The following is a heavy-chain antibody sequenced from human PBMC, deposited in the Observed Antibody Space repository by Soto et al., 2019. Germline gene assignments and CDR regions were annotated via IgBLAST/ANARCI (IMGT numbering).Heavy chain of an antibody. CDR1: GGSFSGYY. CDR2: INHSGST. V-gene: IGHV4-34*01. CDR3: ARGRFVRSSSWYNWFDP. D-gene: IGHD6-13*01. J-gene: IGHJ5*02. Sequence: SETLSLTCAVYGGSFSGYYWSWIRQPPGKGLEWIGEINHSGSTNYNPSLKNRVTISVDTSKNQFSLKLSSVTAADTAVYYCARGRFVRSSSWYNWFDPWGQGTLVTVSS.